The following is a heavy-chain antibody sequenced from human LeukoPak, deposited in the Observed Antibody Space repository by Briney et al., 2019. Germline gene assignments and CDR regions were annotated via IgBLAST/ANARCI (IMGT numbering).Heavy chain of an antibody. CDR2: ISSSSSYT. CDR3: ARGGIAVAGQPSDY. CDR1: GFTFSDYY. V-gene: IGHV3-11*06. D-gene: IGHD6-19*01. Sequence: GGSLRLSCAASGFTFSDYYMSWIRQAPGKGLEWVSYISSSSSYTNYADSVKGRFTISRDNAKNSLYLQMNSLRAEDTAVYYCARGGIAVAGQPSDYWGQGTLVTVSS. J-gene: IGHJ4*02.